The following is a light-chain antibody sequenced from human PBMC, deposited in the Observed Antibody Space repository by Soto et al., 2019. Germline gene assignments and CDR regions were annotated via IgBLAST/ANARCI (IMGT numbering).Light chain of an antibody. J-gene: IGKJ1*01. CDR2: GAS. Sequence: EIVMTQSPATLSVSPGERATLSCRASQSVSNNLAWYQQKPGQDHGLLIYGASTRATGIPARFSGSGSGTEFTLNISGLLSEDFAVYYCQQYNNWPRTFGQETKLEIK. CDR3: QQYNNWPRT. V-gene: IGKV3-15*01. CDR1: QSVSNN.